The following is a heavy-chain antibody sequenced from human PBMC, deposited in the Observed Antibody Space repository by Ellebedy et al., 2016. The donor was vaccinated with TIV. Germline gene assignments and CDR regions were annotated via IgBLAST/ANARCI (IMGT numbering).Heavy chain of an antibody. V-gene: IGHV4-39*07. D-gene: IGHD3-16*02. Sequence: MPSETLSLTCTVSGGSISSSSYYWGWIRQPPGKGLEWIGSIYYSGSTYYNPSLKSRVTISVDTSKNQFSLKLSSVTAADTAVYYCARGALPTFVFDYWGQGTLVTVSS. CDR2: IYYSGST. CDR1: GGSISSSSYY. J-gene: IGHJ4*02. CDR3: ARGALPTFVFDY.